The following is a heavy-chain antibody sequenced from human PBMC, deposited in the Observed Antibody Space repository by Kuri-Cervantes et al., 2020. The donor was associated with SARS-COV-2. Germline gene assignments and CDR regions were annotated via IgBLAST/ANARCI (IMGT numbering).Heavy chain of an antibody. CDR2: INHSGST. V-gene: IGHV4-34*01. CDR3: ARGVGAAVAGTLITIYYYGMDV. D-gene: IGHD6-19*01. CDR1: GGSISSYY. Sequence: SETLSLTCTVSGGSISSYYWSWIRQPPGKGLEWIGEINHSGSTNYNPSLKSRVTISVGTSKNQFSLKLSSVTAADTAVYYCARGVGAAVAGTLITIYYYGMDVWGQGTTVTVSS. J-gene: IGHJ6*02.